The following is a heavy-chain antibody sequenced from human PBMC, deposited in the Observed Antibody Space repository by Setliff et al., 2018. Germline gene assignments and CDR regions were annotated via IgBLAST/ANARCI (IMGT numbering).Heavy chain of an antibody. CDR3: ATNPPKGPSGGYYYDDPYYYYMDV. J-gene: IGHJ6*03. Sequence: GGSLRLSCEASGFTFSSYSMNWVRQAPGKGLEWVAHISYSSGSISYADSVKGRFTISRDNAKNSVYLQVNSLRAEDTAVYYCATNPPKGPSGGYYYDDPYYYYMDVWGKGTTVTVSS. CDR2: ISYSSGSI. V-gene: IGHV3-48*01. D-gene: IGHD3-22*01. CDR1: GFTFSSYS.